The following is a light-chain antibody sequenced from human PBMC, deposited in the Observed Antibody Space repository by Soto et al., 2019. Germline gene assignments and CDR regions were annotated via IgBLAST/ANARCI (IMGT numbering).Light chain of an antibody. J-gene: IGLJ2*01. V-gene: IGLV2-23*01. CDR3: CSYAGSSTLL. CDR2: EAT. Sequence: QSVLTQPASVSGSPGQSITISCTGTSSDVGSYNIVSWYQQHPGKAPKLMIYEATKRPSGVPNRFSGSKSGNTASLPISGLQAEDEADYYCCSYAGSSTLLFGGGTKLTVL. CDR1: SSDVGSYNI.